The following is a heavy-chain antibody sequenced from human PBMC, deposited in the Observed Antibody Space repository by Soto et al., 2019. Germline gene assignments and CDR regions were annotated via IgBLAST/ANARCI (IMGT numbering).Heavy chain of an antibody. J-gene: IGHJ4*02. Sequence: SETPSLTCTGSGGSISSYYWSWNRQPPGKGLECIGYIYYSGSTNYNPSLKSRVTISVDTSKHQFSLKLSSVTAADTAVYYCARGLPHYDFWSGYYLDYWGQGTLVTVSS. V-gene: IGHV4-59*01. D-gene: IGHD3-3*01. CDR2: IYYSGST. CDR1: GGSISSYY. CDR3: ARGLPHYDFWSGYYLDY.